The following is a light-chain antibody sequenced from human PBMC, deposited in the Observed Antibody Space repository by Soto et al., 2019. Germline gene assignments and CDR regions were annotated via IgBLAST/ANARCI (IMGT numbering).Light chain of an antibody. Sequence: QSVLTQPPSASGTPGQRVTMSCSGSSSNIGSNTVNWYQQLPGTAPKLLIYSNNQRPSGVPDRFSGSKSGTSASLAISGLQSEDEADYYCAAWDDSLNGPLDVFGTGTKVTVL. V-gene: IGLV1-44*01. CDR2: SNN. CDR3: AAWDDSLNGPLDV. J-gene: IGLJ1*01. CDR1: SSNIGSNT.